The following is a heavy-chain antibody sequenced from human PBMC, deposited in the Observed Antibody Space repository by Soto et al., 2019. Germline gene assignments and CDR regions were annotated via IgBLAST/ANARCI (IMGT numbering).Heavy chain of an antibody. V-gene: IGHV1-69*01. CDR2: IIPIFGTA. Sequence: QVQLVQSGAEVKKPGSSVKVSCKASGGTFSSYAISWVRQAPGQGLEWMGGIIPIFGTANYAQKFQGSVTITADESTSTAYMELSSLRSEDTAVYYCARAFLINYDILTGYYEDYYYYGMDVWGQGTTVTVSS. J-gene: IGHJ6*02. CDR1: GGTFSSYA. CDR3: ARAFLINYDILTGYYEDYYYYGMDV. D-gene: IGHD3-9*01.